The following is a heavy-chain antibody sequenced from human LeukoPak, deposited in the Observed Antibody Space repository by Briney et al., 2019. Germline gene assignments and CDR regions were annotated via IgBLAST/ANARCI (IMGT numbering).Heavy chain of an antibody. CDR3: ARDPDRYSGYDTNWFDP. Sequence: GASVKVSCKASGYTFTGYYMHWVRQAPGQGLEWMGWINPNSGGTNYAQKFQGRVTMTRDTSISTAYMELSRLRSDDTAVYYCARDPDRYSGYDTNWFDPWGQGTLVAVSS. J-gene: IGHJ5*02. CDR2: INPNSGGT. CDR1: GYTFTGYY. D-gene: IGHD5-12*01. V-gene: IGHV1-2*02.